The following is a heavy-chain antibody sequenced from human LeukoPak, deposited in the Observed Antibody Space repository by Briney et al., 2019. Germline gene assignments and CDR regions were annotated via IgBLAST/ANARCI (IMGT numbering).Heavy chain of an antibody. D-gene: IGHD2-2*01. Sequence: SETLSLTCTVSGGSISSYYWSWIRQPPGKGLEWIGYIYYSGSTNYNPSLKSRVTISVDTSKNQFSLKLSSVTAADTAVYYCARRGDTSLSFDYWGQGTLVTVSS. CDR2: IYYSGST. V-gene: IGHV4-59*01. CDR3: ARRGDTSLSFDY. J-gene: IGHJ4*02. CDR1: GGSISSYY.